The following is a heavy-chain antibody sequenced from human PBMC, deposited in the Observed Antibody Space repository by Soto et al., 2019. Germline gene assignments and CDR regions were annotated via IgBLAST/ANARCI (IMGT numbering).Heavy chain of an antibody. J-gene: IGHJ5*02. CDR2: ISGSGGST. Sequence: GGSLRLSCAASGFTFRSYAMSWVRQAPGKGLEWVSDISGSGGSTYYADSVKGRFTISRDNSKNTLFLQMNSLRAEDTAVYYCAKDLDTYSKNWFDPWGQGTLVTVSS. CDR1: GFTFRSYA. V-gene: IGHV3-23*01. CDR3: AKDLDTYSKNWFDP. D-gene: IGHD1-26*01.